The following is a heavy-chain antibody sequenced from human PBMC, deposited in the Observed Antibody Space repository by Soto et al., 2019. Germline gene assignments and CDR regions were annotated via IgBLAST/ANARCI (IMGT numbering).Heavy chain of an antibody. J-gene: IGHJ4*02. D-gene: IGHD3-22*01. CDR2: IIPIFGTA. CDR3: ARATYYYDSSGPADDDY. Sequence: GASVKVSCKASGGTFSSYAISWVRQAPGQGLEWMGGIIPIFGTANYAQKFQGRVTITADESTSTAYMELSSLRSEDTAVYYCARATYYYDSSGPADDDYWGQGTLVSVSS. V-gene: IGHV1-69*13. CDR1: GGTFSSYA.